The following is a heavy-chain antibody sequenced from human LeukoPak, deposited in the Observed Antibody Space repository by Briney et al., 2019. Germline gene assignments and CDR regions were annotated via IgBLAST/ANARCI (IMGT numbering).Heavy chain of an antibody. CDR3: ARLTTTVTTPFDY. V-gene: IGHV3-7*02. Sequence: PGGSLRLSCAASGFTFSSYWMSWVRQAPGKGLEWVANINKDGSEKNYVDSVKGRFTISRDNAENSLYLQMNSLRAEDTAVYYCARLTTTVTTPFDYWGQGTLVTVSS. CDR1: GFTFSSYW. D-gene: IGHD4-17*01. J-gene: IGHJ4*02. CDR2: INKDGSEK.